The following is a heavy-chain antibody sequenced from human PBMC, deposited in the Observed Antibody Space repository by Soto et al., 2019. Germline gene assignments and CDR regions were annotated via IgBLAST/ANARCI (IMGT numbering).Heavy chain of an antibody. CDR1: GGSISSSSYY. Sequence: QLQLQESGPGLVKPSETLSLTCTVSGGSISSSSYYWGWIRQPPGKGLEWIGSIYYSGSTYYNPSRMSRVTKSVDTSKTQSSVQRSSVTAPDTDVYYCASHDYGSNSEGYYCMDVWGQGTTVTVSS. CDR3: ASHDYGSNSEGYYCMDV. D-gene: IGHD4-17*01. V-gene: IGHV4-39*01. J-gene: IGHJ6*02. CDR2: IYYSGST.